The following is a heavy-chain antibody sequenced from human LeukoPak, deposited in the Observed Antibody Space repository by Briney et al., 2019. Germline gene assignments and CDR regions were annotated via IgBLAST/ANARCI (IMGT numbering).Heavy chain of an antibody. CDR3: ARGVPSYFDR. CDR2: TNYRSEWYS. CDR1: GDSVSSNSET. D-gene: IGHD3-10*01. Sequence: SQTLSLTCTISGDSVSSNSETWNWIRQSPSRGLEWLGNTNYRSEWYSDYALSVKSRITINPDTSKSQFSLQLNSVTPEDAAVYYCARGVPSYFDRWGRGTLVTVSS. J-gene: IGHJ2*01. V-gene: IGHV6-1*01.